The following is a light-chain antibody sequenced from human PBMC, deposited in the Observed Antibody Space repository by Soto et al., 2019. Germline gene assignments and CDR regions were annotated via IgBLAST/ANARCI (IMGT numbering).Light chain of an antibody. V-gene: IGKV3-20*01. CDR1: QYISSSS. CDR2: GAS. CDR3: QQYGDSPLT. Sequence: EIVLTQSPGTLSLSPGERATLSCRAGQYISSSSLAWYQQKPGQAPRLLIYGASSRATGIPDRFSGSEPGTDFTLTISRLESEDFALYYCQQYGDSPLTFGQGTKVDIK. J-gene: IGKJ1*01.